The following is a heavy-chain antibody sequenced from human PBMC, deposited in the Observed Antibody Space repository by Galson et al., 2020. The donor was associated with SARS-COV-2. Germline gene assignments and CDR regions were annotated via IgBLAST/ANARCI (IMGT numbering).Heavy chain of an antibody. J-gene: IGHJ5*02. Sequence: GGSLRLSCAASGFTFDDYAMHWVRQAPGKGLEWVSTISWNSGSIGYADSVKGRFTISRDNAKNSLYLQMNSLRVEDMALYYCAKDGCSGGSCGFDPWGREPWSPSPQ. CDR3: AKDGCSGGSCGFDP. CDR2: ISWNSGSI. D-gene: IGHD2-15*01. V-gene: IGHV3-9*03. CDR1: GFTFDDYA.